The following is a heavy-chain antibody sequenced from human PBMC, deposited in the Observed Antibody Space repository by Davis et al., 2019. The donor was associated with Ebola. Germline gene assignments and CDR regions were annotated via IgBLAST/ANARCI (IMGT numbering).Heavy chain of an antibody. CDR1: GFTLSSYA. V-gene: IGHV3-23*01. J-gene: IGHJ5*02. D-gene: IGHD6-19*01. CDR2: ISGSGGST. Sequence: GESLKISCAASGFTLSSYAMSWVRQAPGKGLEWVSGISGSGGSTYHADSVKGRFTISRDNSKNTLYLQMNSLRAEDTAVYYCAKGYSSGWFPWFDPWGQGTLVTVSS. CDR3: AKGYSSGWFPWFDP.